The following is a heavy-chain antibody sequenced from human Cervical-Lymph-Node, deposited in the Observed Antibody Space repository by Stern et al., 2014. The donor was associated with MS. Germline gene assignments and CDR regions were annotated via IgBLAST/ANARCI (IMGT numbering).Heavy chain of an antibody. V-gene: IGHV1-2*04. CDR1: GYTFTGYY. Sequence: VQLLESGAEVKKPGASVKVSCKASGYTFTGYYMHWVRQAPGQGLEWMGWSNPNRGGTNYAQKFQGWVTMTRDTSISTAYMELSRLRSDDTAVYYCARGGRVSHHSSSCRRGWFDPWGQGTLVTVSS. CDR2: SNPNRGGT. CDR3: ARGGRVSHHSSSCRRGWFDP. D-gene: IGHD6-13*01. J-gene: IGHJ5*02.